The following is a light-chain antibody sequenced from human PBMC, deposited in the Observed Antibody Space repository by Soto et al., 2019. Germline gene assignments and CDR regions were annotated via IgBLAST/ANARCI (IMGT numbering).Light chain of an antibody. Sequence: DIQMTQSPSTLSASVGDRVTITCRASQSISSWLAWYQQKPGKAPKLLIYKASSLESGVSSRFSGSGSGTEVTLTISSLQPDDFATYYCQHYNSFPWTFGQGTKVEIK. CDR1: QSISSW. V-gene: IGKV1-5*03. CDR2: KAS. CDR3: QHYNSFPWT. J-gene: IGKJ1*01.